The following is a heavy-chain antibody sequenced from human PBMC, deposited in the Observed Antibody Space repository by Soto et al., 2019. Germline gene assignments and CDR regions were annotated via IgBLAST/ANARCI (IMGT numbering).Heavy chain of an antibody. J-gene: IGHJ4*02. V-gene: IGHV4-59*01. CDR2: IYNTGST. CDR3: ERILGGRQLFDY. Sequence: SETLSLTCNVSGGSIWSWIRQPPGKGLEWIGYIYNTGSTNYNTSLKSRATISVDMSKNQFSLKLRSVTAADTAVYYCERILGGRQLFDYWGQGILVTVSS. CDR1: GGSI. D-gene: IGHD6-13*01.